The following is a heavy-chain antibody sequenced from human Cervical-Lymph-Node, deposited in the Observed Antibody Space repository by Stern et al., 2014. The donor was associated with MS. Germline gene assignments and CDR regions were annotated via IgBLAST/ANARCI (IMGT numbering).Heavy chain of an antibody. CDR3: ATVFGNTTEQLVYYYYGMDV. Sequence: HVQLVQSGAEVKKPGASVKVSCKVSGYTLTELSIHWVRQAPGKGLEWMGGLDPEDGETIYAERFQGRVTRTEDTSTETAYMELSSLRSEDTAVYYCATVFGNTTEQLVYYYYGMDVWGQGTTVTVSS. CDR1: GYTLTELS. J-gene: IGHJ6*02. CDR2: LDPEDGET. D-gene: IGHD6-6*01. V-gene: IGHV1-24*01.